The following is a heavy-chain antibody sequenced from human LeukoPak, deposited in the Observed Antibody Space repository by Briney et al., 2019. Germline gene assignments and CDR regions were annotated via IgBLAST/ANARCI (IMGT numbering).Heavy chain of an antibody. CDR1: GGSFSGYY. V-gene: IGHV4-34*01. CDR2: INHSGST. Sequence: SETLSLTCAVYGGSFSGYYWSWIRQPPGKGLEWIGEINHSGSTNYNPSLKSRVTISVDTSKNQFSLKLSSVTAADTAVYYRARDSSSSSYDYWGQGTLVTVSS. J-gene: IGHJ4*02. D-gene: IGHD6-13*01. CDR3: ARDSSSSSYDY.